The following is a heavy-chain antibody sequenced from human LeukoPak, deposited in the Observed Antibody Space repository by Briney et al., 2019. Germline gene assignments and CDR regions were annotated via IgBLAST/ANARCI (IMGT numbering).Heavy chain of an antibody. J-gene: IGHJ4*02. CDR2: IGTAGDT. CDR3: ARDGRGYSYGY. D-gene: IGHD5-18*01. V-gene: IGHV3-13*01. CDR1: GFTFSSYD. Sequence: PGGSLRLSCAASGFTFSSYDMHWVRQATGKGLEWVSAIGTAGDTYYPGSVKGRFTISRDNAKNSLYLQMNSLRAEDTAVYYCARDGRGYSYGYWGQGTLVTVSS.